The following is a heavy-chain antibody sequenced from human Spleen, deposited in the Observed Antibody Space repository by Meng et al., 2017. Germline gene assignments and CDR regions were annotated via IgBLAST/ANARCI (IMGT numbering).Heavy chain of an antibody. D-gene: IGHD5-18*01. CDR2: ISSDGSTK. V-gene: IGHV3-30*01. J-gene: IGHJ4*02. Sequence: GESLKISCDASGFTFRAYGMHWVRQAPGKGLEWVAGISSDGSTKYYADSVKGRFSIARDNSKNTLYLQINSLRAEDTALFYCATEAGIRPPPHFDYWGQGALVTVSS. CDR1: GFTFRAYG. CDR3: ATEAGIRPPPHFDY.